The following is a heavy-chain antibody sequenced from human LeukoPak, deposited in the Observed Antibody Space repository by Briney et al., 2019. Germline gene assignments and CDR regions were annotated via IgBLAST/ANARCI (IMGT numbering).Heavy chain of an antibody. CDR2: LYSGGNT. D-gene: IGHD6-19*01. J-gene: IGHJ4*02. V-gene: IGHV3-66*01. CDR1: GFTVSSNY. CDR3: ARGAYSSGWLFDY. Sequence: GGSLRLSCAASGFTVSSNYMTWVRQTPGKGLEWVSLLYSGGNTYYAGSVKDRFIISRDNSKNTLYLQMNTLRAEDTAVYYCARGAYSSGWLFDYWHQGTLVIVSS.